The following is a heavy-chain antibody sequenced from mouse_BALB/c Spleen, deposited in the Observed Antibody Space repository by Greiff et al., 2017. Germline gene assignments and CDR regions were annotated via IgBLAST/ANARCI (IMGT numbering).Heavy chain of an antibody. Sequence: DVMLVESGGGLVQPGGSLKLSCAASGFTFSSYTMSWVRQTPEKRLEWVAYISNGGGSTYYPDTVKGRFTISRDNAKNTLYLQMSSLKSEDTAMYYCARVTTVVPLDYWGQGTTLTVSS. CDR2: ISNGGGST. CDR3: ARVTTVVPLDY. J-gene: IGHJ2*01. V-gene: IGHV5-12-2*01. CDR1: GFTFSSYT. D-gene: IGHD1-1*01.